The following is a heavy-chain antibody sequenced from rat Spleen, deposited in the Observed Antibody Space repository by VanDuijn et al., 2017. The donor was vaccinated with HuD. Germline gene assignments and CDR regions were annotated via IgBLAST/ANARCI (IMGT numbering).Heavy chain of an antibody. D-gene: IGHD1-6*01. CDR1: GFTFSNYY. CDR2: ISTDGDTT. Sequence: EVQLVESGGGLVQPGRSLKLSCAASGFTFSNYYMAWVRQAPTKGLEWVAYISTDGDTTHYRDSVKGRFTISRDNAKSTLYLQMNSLRSEDTATYYCTRMYTTDWYFDFWGPGTMVTVSS. V-gene: IGHV5-27*01. CDR3: TRMYTTDWYFDF. J-gene: IGHJ1*01.